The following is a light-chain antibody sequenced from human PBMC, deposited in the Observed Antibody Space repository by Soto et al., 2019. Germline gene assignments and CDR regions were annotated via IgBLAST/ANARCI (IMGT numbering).Light chain of an antibody. CDR1: NIGSKS. V-gene: IGLV3-21*02. Sequence: SSELTQPHSVSVAPGQTARITRGGNNIGSKSVHWYQQKPGQAPVLVVYDDSDRRSGIPERFSGSNSGNTATLTISRVEAGDEADYYCQVWDSSSDHLYVFGTGTKLTVL. CDR3: QVWDSSSDHLYV. J-gene: IGLJ1*01. CDR2: DDS.